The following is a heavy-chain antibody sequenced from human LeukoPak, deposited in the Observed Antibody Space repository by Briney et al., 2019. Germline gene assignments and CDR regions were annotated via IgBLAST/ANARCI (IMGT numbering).Heavy chain of an antibody. CDR1: GASISSSSYY. CDR3: ASGGYSYYFDY. V-gene: IGHV4-39*01. CDR2: VYYSGTT. Sequence: SETLSLTCTVSGASISSSSYYWGWIRQPPGKGLEWIGSVYYSGTTYYNPSLKSRVTISEDTSKNQFSLRLSSVTAADAAVYYCASGGYSYYFDYWGQGALVTVSS. J-gene: IGHJ4*02. D-gene: IGHD5-12*01.